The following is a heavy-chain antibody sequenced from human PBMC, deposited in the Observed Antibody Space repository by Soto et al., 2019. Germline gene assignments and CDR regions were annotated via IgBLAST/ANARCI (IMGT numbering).Heavy chain of an antibody. D-gene: IGHD5-12*01. V-gene: IGHV4-39*01. J-gene: IGHJ4*02. CDR2: IYYSGST. Sequence: SETLSLTCTVSGGSISSSSYYWGWIRQPPGKGLEWIGSIYYSGSTYYNPSLKSRVTISVDTSKNQFSLKLSSVTAADTAVYYCARQAYSGYDSYYFDYWGQGTLVTVSS. CDR3: ARQAYSGYDSYYFDY. CDR1: GGSISSSSYY.